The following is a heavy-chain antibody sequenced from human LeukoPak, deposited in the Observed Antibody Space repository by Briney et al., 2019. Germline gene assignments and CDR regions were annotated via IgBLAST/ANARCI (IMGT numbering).Heavy chain of an antibody. CDR2: ISSGSNAI. V-gene: IGHV3-48*02. J-gene: IGHJ4*02. CDR3: ARGYYFDY. CDR1: GFTFSSYE. D-gene: IGHD1-14*01. Sequence: GGSLRLSCAASGFTFSSYEMNWVRQAPGKGLEWISYISSGSNAIYYADSVKGRFTISRDNAKNSLYLQMNSLRDEDTAVYYCARGYYFDYWGQGTLVTVSS.